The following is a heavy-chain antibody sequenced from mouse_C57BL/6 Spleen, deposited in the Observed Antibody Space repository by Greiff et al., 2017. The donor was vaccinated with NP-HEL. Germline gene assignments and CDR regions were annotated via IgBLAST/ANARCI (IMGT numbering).Heavy chain of an antibody. Sequence: EVQRVESEGGLVQPGSSMKLSCTASGFTFSDYYMAWVRQVPEKGLEWVANINYDGSSTYYLDSLKSRFIISRDNAKNILYLQMSSLKSEDTATYYCAREAQSYYYAMDYWGQGTSVTVSS. J-gene: IGHJ4*01. CDR3: AREAQSYYYAMDY. D-gene: IGHD3-2*02. CDR2: INYDGSST. CDR1: GFTFSDYY. V-gene: IGHV5-16*01.